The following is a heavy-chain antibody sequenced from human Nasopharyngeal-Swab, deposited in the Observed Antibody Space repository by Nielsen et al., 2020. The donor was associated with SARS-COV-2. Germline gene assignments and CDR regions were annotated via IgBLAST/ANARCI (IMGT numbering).Heavy chain of an antibody. CDR1: GFTFDDYA. D-gene: IGHD5-18*01. CDR3: AKPPTAMDETYMDV. Sequence: GGSLRLSCAASGFTFDDYAMHWVRQAPGKGLEWVSGISWNSGSIGYADSVKGRFTISRANAKHSLYLQMNSLRAEDTALYYCAKPPTAMDETYMDVWGKGTTVTVSS. CDR2: ISWNSGSI. V-gene: IGHV3-9*01. J-gene: IGHJ6*03.